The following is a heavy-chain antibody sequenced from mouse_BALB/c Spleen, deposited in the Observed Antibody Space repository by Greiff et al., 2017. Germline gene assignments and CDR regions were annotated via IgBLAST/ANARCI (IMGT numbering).Heavy chain of an antibody. CDR1: GFTFSNYW. CDR3: TRDGYYLFAY. J-gene: IGHJ3*01. CDR2: IRLKSNNYAT. V-gene: IGHV6-6*02. D-gene: IGHD2-3*01. Sequence: EVQGVESGGGLVQPGGSMKLSCVASGFTFSNYWMNWVRQSPEKGLEWVAEIRLKSNNYATHYAESVKGRFTISRDDSKSSVYLQMNNLRAEDTGIYYCTRDGYYLFAYWGQGTLVTVSA.